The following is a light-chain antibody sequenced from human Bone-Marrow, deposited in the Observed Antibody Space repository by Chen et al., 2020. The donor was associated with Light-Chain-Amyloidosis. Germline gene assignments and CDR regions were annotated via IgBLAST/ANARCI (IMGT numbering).Light chain of an antibody. V-gene: IGKV1-33*01. CDR2: DAS. Sequence: DIQMTQSPSSLSASVGDRVIISCQASQDIITSLNWFQLKSGKAPKLLIYDASNLQTGVPSRFTGSGSGTHFTLAISSLHPDDIATYYCHQYENLPFTFGPGTKVEMK. CDR1: QDIITS. J-gene: IGKJ3*01. CDR3: HQYENLPFT.